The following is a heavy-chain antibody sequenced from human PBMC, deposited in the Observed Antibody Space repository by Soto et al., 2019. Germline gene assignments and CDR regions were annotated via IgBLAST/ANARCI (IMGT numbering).Heavy chain of an antibody. CDR1: GFPFTTYG. D-gene: IGHD3-10*01. J-gene: IGHJ4*02. Sequence: QVQLVESGGGVVQPGRSLRLSCAASGFPFTTYGMHWVREGPDKGLEWVAVISYDGSNTYYADSVKGRFTISRDNSKNRLYLQMNSLRPEDTALYDCVGGQYYFDYRGQGTLVTVSS. CDR3: VGGQYYFDY. V-gene: IGHV3-30*03. CDR2: ISYDGSNT.